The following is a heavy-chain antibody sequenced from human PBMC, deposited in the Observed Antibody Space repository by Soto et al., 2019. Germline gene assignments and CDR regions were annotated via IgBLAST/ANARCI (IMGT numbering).Heavy chain of an antibody. Sequence: GGSLRLSCAASGFTFSSYSMNWVRQALGKGLEWVSSISSSSYIYYADSVKGRFTISRDNAKNSLYLQMNSLRAEDTAVYYCARDKLGSAGYGDHVGNYYYGLDVWGQGTTVTVSS. D-gene: IGHD4-17*01. CDR2: ISSSSYI. V-gene: IGHV3-21*01. J-gene: IGHJ6*02. CDR3: ARDKLGSAGYGDHVGNYYYGLDV. CDR1: GFTFSSYS.